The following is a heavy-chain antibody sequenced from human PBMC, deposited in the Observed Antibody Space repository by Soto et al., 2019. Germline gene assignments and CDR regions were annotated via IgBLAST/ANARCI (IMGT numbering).Heavy chain of an antibody. CDR2: ISGSSDST. Sequence: EVQLLESGGGLVQPGGSLRLSCVASGFTFSTYAMSWVRQAPGKGLEWVSAISGSSDSTFYADSVKGRFTISRDNSKNTLYLQMTTLRAEDTALYHCAKDHWGSYSGQGTLVTVSS. D-gene: IGHD3-16*01. CDR1: GFTFSTYA. CDR3: AKDHWGSY. J-gene: IGHJ4*02. V-gene: IGHV3-23*01.